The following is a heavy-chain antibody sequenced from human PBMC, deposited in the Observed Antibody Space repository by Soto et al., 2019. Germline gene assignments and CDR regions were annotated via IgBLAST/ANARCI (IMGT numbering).Heavy chain of an antibody. CDR1: GYSFSSYW. J-gene: IGHJ5*02. V-gene: IGHV5-10-1*01. D-gene: IGHD2-21*01. CDR3: ARHVITATGEFDP. Sequence: PGESLKISCKGSGYSFSSYWITWVRQMPGKGLEWMGRIDPSDSYTNYSPSFQGHVTISADKSISTAYLQWSSLTASDTAMYYCARHVITATGEFDPWGQGTLVTVSS. CDR2: IDPSDSYT.